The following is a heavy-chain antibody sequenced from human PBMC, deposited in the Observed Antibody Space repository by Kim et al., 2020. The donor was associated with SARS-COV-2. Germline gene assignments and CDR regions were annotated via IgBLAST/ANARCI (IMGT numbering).Heavy chain of an antibody. CDR2: ISYDASNK. V-gene: IGHV3-30-3*01. J-gene: IGHJ4*02. CDR3: ARGTWNYREWVDY. D-gene: IGHD1-7*01. CDR1: GFTFSNYC. Sequence: GGSLRLSCAASGFTFSNYCIHWVRQAPGKGLEWVAVISYDASNKYYADSVKGRFTISRDNSKNTLYLQMNSLRAEDTAVYYCARGTWNYREWVDYWGQGTLVTVSS.